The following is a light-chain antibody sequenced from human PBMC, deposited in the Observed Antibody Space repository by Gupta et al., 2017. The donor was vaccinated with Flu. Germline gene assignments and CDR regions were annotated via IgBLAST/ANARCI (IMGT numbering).Light chain of an antibody. CDR2: GAS. CDR1: YDIRSY. Sequence: IQLTQSPSFLSASVGDRVTITCRASYDIRSYLAWYQQKPGKAPELLIHGASSLQSGVPSRFSASATGTEFTLIISNLQPEDFATYYCQQLNSYPRTFGQGTRLEIK. V-gene: IGKV1-9*01. CDR3: QQLNSYPRT. J-gene: IGKJ5*01.